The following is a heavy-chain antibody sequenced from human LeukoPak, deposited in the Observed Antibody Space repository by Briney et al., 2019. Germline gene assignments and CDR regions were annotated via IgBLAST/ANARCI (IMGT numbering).Heavy chain of an antibody. CDR3: AKRSPKVKYYYDFFDY. Sequence: GGSLRLSCAASGFTFSSYGMHWVRQAPGKGLEWVAVIWYDGSNKYYADSVKGRFTISRDNSKNTLYLQMNSLRAEDTAVYYCAKRSPKVKYYYDFFDYWGQGTLVTVSS. CDR1: GFTFSSYG. CDR2: IWYDGSNK. D-gene: IGHD3-10*01. J-gene: IGHJ4*02. V-gene: IGHV3-33*06.